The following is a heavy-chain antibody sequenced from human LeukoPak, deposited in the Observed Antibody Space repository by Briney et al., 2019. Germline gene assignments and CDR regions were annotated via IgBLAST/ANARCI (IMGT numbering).Heavy chain of an antibody. V-gene: IGHV3-23*01. J-gene: IGHJ4*02. CDR1: GFTFSSYA. CDR2: ISGSGGST. Sequence: GGSLRLSCAASGFTFSSYAMSWVRQAPGKGLEWVSAISGSGGSTYYADSVKGRFTISRDNAKNSLYLQMNSLRAEDTAVYYCARDGFSRGDYWGQGTLVTVSS. D-gene: IGHD3-10*01. CDR3: ARDGFSRGDY.